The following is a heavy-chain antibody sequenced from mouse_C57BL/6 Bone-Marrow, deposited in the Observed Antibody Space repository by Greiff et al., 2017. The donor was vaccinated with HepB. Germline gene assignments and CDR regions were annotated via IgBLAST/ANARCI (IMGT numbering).Heavy chain of an antibody. J-gene: IGHJ4*01. CDR1: GYTFTDYN. Sequence: EVQLQESGPELVKPGASVKIPCKASGYTFTDYNMDWVKQSHGKSLEWIGDINPNNGGTIYNQKFKGKATLTVDKSSSTAYMELRSLTSEDTAVYYCARGYYGSSSIDGAMDYWGQGTSVTVSS. D-gene: IGHD1-1*01. CDR3: ARGYYGSSSIDGAMDY. V-gene: IGHV1-18*01. CDR2: INPNNGGT.